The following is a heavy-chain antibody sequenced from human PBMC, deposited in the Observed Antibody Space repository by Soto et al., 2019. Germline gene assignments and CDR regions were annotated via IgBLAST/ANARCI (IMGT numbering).Heavy chain of an antibody. CDR2: IKVDNGDT. Sequence: QVQLVQSGSEVKKPGASVKVSCDASSYTFKNYGIGWVRQAPGQGPEWVGWIKVDNGDTKYAEKLQGRVTLTTDTSTITAYMELRYLRSDDTAFYYCARSRYYFDSWGQGTMVTVSS. CDR3: ARSRYYFDS. CDR1: SYTFKNYG. J-gene: IGHJ4*02. D-gene: IGHD3-3*01. V-gene: IGHV1-18*01.